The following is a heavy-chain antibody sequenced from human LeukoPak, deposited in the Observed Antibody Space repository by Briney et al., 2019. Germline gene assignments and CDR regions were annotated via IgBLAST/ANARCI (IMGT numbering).Heavy chain of an antibody. D-gene: IGHD2-2*01. Sequence: GESLKISCKGSGYSFTNYWIDWVRQRPGKGLEWMGTLYPGDSDTIYSPSFQGQVTISADKSISTAYLQWSSLKASDTAMYYCARLMGSSMSCPDYWGQGTLVTASS. V-gene: IGHV5-51*01. CDR1: GYSFTNYW. CDR2: LYPGDSDT. CDR3: ARLMGSSMSCPDY. J-gene: IGHJ4*02.